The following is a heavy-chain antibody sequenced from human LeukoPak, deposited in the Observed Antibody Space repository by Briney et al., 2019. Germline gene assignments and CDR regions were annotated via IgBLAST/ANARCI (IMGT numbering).Heavy chain of an antibody. D-gene: IGHD3-10*01. V-gene: IGHV3-30*18. CDR1: GFTFSSYG. CDR2: ISYDGSNK. Sequence: GGSLRLSCAASGFTFSSYGMHWVRQAPGKGLEWVAVISYDGSNKYYADSVKGRFTISRDNSKNTLYLQMNSLRAEDTAVYYCAKDGRYYYGSGSYHDYWGQGTLVTVSS. CDR3: AKDGRYYYGSGSYHDY. J-gene: IGHJ4*02.